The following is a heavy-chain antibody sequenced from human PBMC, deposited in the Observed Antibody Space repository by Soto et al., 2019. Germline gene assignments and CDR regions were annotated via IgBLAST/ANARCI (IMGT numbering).Heavy chain of an antibody. CDR2: ISAYNGNT. D-gene: IGHD7-27*01. J-gene: IGHJ4*02. CDR1: GYSFTTYG. Sequence: ASVKVSCKASGYSFTTYGISWVRQAPGQGLEWMGWISAYNGNTNYAQKLQGRVTMTTDTSTGTAYMELRSLRSEDTAVYYCARDAGDSTRVFDYWGQGTLVTVSS. CDR3: ARDAGDSTRVFDY. V-gene: IGHV1-18*01.